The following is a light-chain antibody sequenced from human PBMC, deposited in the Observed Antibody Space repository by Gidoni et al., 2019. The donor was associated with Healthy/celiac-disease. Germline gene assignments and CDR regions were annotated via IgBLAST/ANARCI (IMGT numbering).Light chain of an antibody. CDR3: QQYNSYLWT. CDR2: DAS. V-gene: IGKV1-5*01. CDR1: QSITIW. Sequence: DIQMTQSPSTLSASVGDRVTITCRASQSITIWLAWYQQKPGKAPKLLIYDASSLESGVPSRFSGSGSGTEFTLTISSLQPDDFATYYCQQYNSYLWTFXXXTKVEIK. J-gene: IGKJ1*01.